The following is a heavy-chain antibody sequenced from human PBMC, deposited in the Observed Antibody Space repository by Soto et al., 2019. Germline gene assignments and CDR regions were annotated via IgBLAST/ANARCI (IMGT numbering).Heavy chain of an antibody. J-gene: IGHJ6*02. V-gene: IGHV3-48*01. Sequence: GGSLRLSCAASGFTFSTYSMNWFRQAPGKGLEWVSYISSSSSTIYYADSVNGRFTISRDNAKNSLYLQMNSLRAEDTAVYYCARELLWFGELRPGMDVWGQGTTVTVSS. CDR1: GFTFSTYS. CDR2: ISSSSSTI. D-gene: IGHD3-10*01. CDR3: ARELLWFGELRPGMDV.